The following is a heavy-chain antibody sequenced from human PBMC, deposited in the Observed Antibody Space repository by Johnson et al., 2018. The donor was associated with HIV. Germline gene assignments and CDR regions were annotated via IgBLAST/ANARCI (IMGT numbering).Heavy chain of an antibody. D-gene: IGHD3-22*01. CDR2: ISGSGGST. V-gene: IGHV3-23*04. Sequence: VHLVESGGGLIQPGGSLRLSCAASGFTFSSYAMSWVRQAPGKGLEWVSAISGSGGSTYYADSVKGRFTISSDNSKNTLYLQMNSLRAEDTAVYYCAKDNYYYDSSGYYPDAFDIWGQGTMVTVSS. CDR3: AKDNYYYDSSGYYPDAFDI. J-gene: IGHJ3*02. CDR1: GFTFSSYA.